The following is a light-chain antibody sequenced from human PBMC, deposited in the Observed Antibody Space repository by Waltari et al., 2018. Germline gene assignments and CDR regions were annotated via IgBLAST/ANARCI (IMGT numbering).Light chain of an antibody. V-gene: IGLV7-43*01. Sequence: QTVVTQEPSLPVPPGGTVTLPCASNTGAATSGFSPNWFQQKPGQAPRALIYSTTNKYSWTPARFSGSLLGDKAALTLSGVQPEDEAEYYCLLYYGGVHVFGGGTKLTVL. CDR1: TGAATSGFS. CDR2: STT. CDR3: LLYYGGVHV. J-gene: IGLJ2*01.